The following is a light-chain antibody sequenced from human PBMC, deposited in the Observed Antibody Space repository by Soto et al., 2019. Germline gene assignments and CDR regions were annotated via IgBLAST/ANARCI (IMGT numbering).Light chain of an antibody. V-gene: IGLV2-23*02. Sequence: QSVLTQPASVSGSPGQSITISFTGTSSDVGSYNLVSWYQQHPGKAPKLMIYEVSKRPSGVSNRFSGSKSGNTASLTISGLQAEDEADYYCCSYAGSSTFGVVFGGGTQLTVL. CDR3: CSYAGSSTFGVV. J-gene: IGLJ2*01. CDR1: SSDVGSYNL. CDR2: EVS.